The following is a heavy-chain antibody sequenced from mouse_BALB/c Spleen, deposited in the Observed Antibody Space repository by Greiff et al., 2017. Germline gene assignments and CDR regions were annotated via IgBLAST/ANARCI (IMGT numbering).Heavy chain of an antibody. CDR2: IYPGDGST. D-gene: IGHD2-3*01. V-gene: IGHV1S56*01. CDR3: AKNYDGYYEVAY. CDR1: GYTFTSYY. J-gene: IGHJ3*01. Sequence: VQLQQSGPELVKPGASVKMSCKASGYTFTSYYIHWVKQRPGQGLEWIGWIYPGDGSTKYNEKFKGKTTLTADKSSSTAYMLLSSLTSEDSAIYFCAKNYDGYYEVAYWGQGTLVTVSA.